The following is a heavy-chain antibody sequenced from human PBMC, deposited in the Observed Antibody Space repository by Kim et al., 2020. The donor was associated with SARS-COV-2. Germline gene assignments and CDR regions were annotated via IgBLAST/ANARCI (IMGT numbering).Heavy chain of an antibody. CDR3: ASGVSQDAFDI. D-gene: IGHD3-3*01. CDR2: P. Sequence: PTYAQGFTVRFVFSLDTSVSTAYLQISSLKAEDTAVYYCASGVSQDAFDIWGQGTMVTVSS. V-gene: IGHV7-4-1*02. J-gene: IGHJ3*02.